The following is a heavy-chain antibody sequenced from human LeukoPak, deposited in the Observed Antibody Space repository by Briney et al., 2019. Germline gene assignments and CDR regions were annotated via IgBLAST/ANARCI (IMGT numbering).Heavy chain of an antibody. CDR3: AGAFPITGKNYFDP. Sequence: SQTLSLTCAISGDSVSSNSATWNWIRQSPSRGLEWLGRTYYRSQWYSDYAVSVKSRITSNPDTSKNQFSLQLSSVTPDDTAVYYCAGAFPITGKNYFDPWGQGTLVTVSS. D-gene: IGHD1-20*01. CDR2: TYYRSQWYS. V-gene: IGHV6-1*01. CDR1: GDSVSSNSAT. J-gene: IGHJ5*02.